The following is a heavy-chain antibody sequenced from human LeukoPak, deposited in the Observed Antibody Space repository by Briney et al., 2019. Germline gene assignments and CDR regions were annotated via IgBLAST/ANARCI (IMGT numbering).Heavy chain of an antibody. J-gene: IGHJ4*02. D-gene: IGHD2-15*01. CDR2: SSSSSYI. Sequence: SSSSSYIYYVDSVKGRFTISRDNAKNSLYLQMNSQRAEDTAVYYCARDLCSGGSCYVFDYWGQGTLVTVSS. CDR3: ARDLCSGGSCYVFDY. V-gene: IGHV3-21*01.